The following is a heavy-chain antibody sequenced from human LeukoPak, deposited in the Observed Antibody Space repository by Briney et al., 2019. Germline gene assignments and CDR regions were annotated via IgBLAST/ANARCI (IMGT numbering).Heavy chain of an antibody. Sequence: KTSETLSLTCAVYGGSFSGYYWSWIRQPPGKGLEWIGEINHSGSTNYNPSLKSRVTISVDTSKNQFSLKLSSVTAADTAVYYCASSGAAGLDWGQGTLVTVSS. CDR1: GGSFSGYY. CDR2: INHSGST. D-gene: IGHD6-13*01. J-gene: IGHJ4*02. CDR3: ASSGAAGLD. V-gene: IGHV4-34*01.